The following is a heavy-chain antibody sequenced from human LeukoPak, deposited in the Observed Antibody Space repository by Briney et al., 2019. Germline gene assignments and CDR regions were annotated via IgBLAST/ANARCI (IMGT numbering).Heavy chain of an antibody. J-gene: IGHJ4*02. V-gene: IGHV3-23*01. D-gene: IGHD6-13*01. CDR1: GFTFSSYA. CDR2: IRGSGTGT. CDR3: AKHNGAAAGVPYYFDS. Sequence: PGGSLRLSCAASGFTFSSYAMTWVRQAPGMGLEWVSAIRGSGTGTYYADSVKGRFTISRDNSKNTLYLHMNSLRAEDTAIYYCAKHNGAAAGVPYYFDSWGQGTLVTVSS.